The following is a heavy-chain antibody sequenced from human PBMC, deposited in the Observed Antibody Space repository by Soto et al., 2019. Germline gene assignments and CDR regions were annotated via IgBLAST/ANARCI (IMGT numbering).Heavy chain of an antibody. V-gene: IGHV4-59*01. CDR3: ARGMNRRDNWFDP. J-gene: IGHJ5*02. Sequence: SETLSLTCTVSGGSISSYYWSWIRQPPGKGLEWIGYIYYSGSTNYNPSLRSRVTISVDTSKNQFSLKLSSVTAADTAVYYCARGMNRRDNWFDPWGQGTLVTVSS. CDR1: GGSISSYY. CDR2: IYYSGST.